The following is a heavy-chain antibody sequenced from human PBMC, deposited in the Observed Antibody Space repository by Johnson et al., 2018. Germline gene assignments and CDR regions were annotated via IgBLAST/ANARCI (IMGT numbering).Heavy chain of an antibody. Sequence: QVQLVESGGGVVQPGRSXRLSCAASGFTFSSYAMHWVRQAPGKGLEWVAVISYDGSNKYYADSVKGRFTIPRDNSKNTLYLQMNSLRAEDTAVYYCAKDPTDYYGSGSRFIAWGQGTLVTVSS. D-gene: IGHD3-10*01. V-gene: IGHV3-30-3*01. CDR2: ISYDGSNK. CDR1: GFTFSSYA. J-gene: IGHJ5*02. CDR3: AKDPTDYYGSGSRFIA.